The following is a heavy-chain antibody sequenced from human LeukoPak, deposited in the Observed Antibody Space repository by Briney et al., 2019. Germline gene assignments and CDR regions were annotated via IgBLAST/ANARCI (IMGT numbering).Heavy chain of an antibody. D-gene: IGHD3-10*01. V-gene: IGHV3-21*01. CDR1: GFTFSSYS. CDR3: ARVQFGELDPNFDY. Sequence: PGGSLRLSCAASGFTFSSYSMNWVRQAPGKGLEWVSSISSSSSYIYYADSVKGRFTISRDNAKNSLYLQMNSLRAEDTAVYYCARVQFGELDPNFDYWGQGTLVTVSS. J-gene: IGHJ4*02. CDR2: ISSSSSYI.